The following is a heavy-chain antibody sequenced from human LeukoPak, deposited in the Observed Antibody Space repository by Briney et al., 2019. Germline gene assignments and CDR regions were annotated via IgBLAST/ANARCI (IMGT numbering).Heavy chain of an antibody. J-gene: IGHJ4*02. D-gene: IGHD5-18*01. V-gene: IGHV3-23*01. CDR3: ARLWDSYGYLDY. Sequence: GGSLRLSCAASGFTFSTYAVNWVRQAPGKGLEWVSTISGSGDSTYYADSVKGRFTISRDNSKDTLYLQLNSLRVEDTAVYYCARLWDSYGYLDYWGQGTLVTVSS. CDR2: ISGSGDST. CDR1: GFTFSTYA.